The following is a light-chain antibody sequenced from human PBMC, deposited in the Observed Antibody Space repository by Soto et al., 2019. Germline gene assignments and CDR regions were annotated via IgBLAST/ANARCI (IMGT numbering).Light chain of an antibody. CDR1: QSISGW. V-gene: IGKV1-5*01. CDR2: DAS. CDR3: QQYKSFPVT. Sequence: DIQMTQSPSTLSASVRDRVTITCRASQSISGWLAWYQQKPGKGPKLVIYDASSLESGVPSRFSGSGSGTEFTLTISSLQPDDFASYYCQQYKSFPVTFGQGTKVEIK. J-gene: IGKJ1*01.